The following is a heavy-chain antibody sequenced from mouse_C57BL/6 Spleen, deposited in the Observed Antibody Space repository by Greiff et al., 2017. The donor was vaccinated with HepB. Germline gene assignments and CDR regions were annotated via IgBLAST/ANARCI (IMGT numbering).Heavy chain of an antibody. Sequence: EVQLVESGGGLVQPGGSLSLSCAASGFTFTDYYMSWVRQPPGKALEWLGFIRNKANGYTTEYSASVKGRFPISRDNSQSILYLQMNALRAEDSATYYCARYDGYYYAMDYWGQGTSVTVSS. V-gene: IGHV7-3*01. CDR1: GFTFTDYY. CDR3: ARYDGYYYAMDY. J-gene: IGHJ4*01. D-gene: IGHD2-3*01. CDR2: IRNKANGYTT.